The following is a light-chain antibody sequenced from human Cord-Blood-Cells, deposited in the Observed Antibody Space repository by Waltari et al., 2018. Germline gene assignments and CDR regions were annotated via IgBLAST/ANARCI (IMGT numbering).Light chain of an antibody. V-gene: IGLV2-14*01. CDR2: EVS. Sequence: QSALPQPASVSGSPGQSITISCTGTSSDVGGYNYVPWYQQHPGKAPKLMIYEVSNRPSGVSNRFSGSKSGNTASLTISGLQAEDEADYYCSSYTSSSTLVVFGGGTKLTVL. CDR1: SSDVGGYNY. J-gene: IGLJ2*01. CDR3: SSYTSSSTLVV.